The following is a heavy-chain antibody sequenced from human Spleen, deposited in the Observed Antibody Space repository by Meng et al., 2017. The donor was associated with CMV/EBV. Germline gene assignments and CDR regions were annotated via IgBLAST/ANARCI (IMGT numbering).Heavy chain of an antibody. V-gene: IGHV3-48*04. D-gene: IGHD1-7*01. Sequence: GESLKISCAASGFTFSSYSMNWVRQAPGKGLEWVSYISSSSSTIYYADSVKGRFTISRDNAKNSLYLQMNSLRAEDTAVYYCSRNKPYNWNYRDYYYYGMDVWGQGTTVTVSS. CDR3: SRNKPYNWNYRDYYYYGMDV. CDR2: ISSSSSTI. J-gene: IGHJ6*02. CDR1: GFTFSSYS.